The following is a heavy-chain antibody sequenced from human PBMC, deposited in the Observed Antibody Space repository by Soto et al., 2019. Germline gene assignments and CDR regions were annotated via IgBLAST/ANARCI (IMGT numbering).Heavy chain of an antibody. CDR3: ARAYCSGGSCSLIPSMDV. CDR1: GGTFSSYT. CDR2: IIPILGIA. J-gene: IGHJ6*02. V-gene: IGHV1-69*02. D-gene: IGHD2-15*01. Sequence: SVKVSCKASGGTFSSYTIGWVRQAPGQGLEWMGRIIPILGIANYAQKFQGRVTITADKSTSTAYMELSSLRSEDTAVYYCARAYCSGGSCSLIPSMDVWGQGTTVTVSS.